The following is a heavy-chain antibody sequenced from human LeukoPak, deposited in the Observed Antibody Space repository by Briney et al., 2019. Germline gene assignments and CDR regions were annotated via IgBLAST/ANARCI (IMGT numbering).Heavy chain of an antibody. Sequence: SETLSLTCTVSGGSISSYYWSWIRQPAGKGLEWIGRIYTSGSTNYNPSLKSRVAISVDTSKNQFSLKLSSVTAADTAVYYCARETSQKGAHYMDVWGKGTTVTISS. CDR2: IYTSGST. D-gene: IGHD3-16*01. V-gene: IGHV4-4*07. CDR3: ARETSQKGAHYMDV. J-gene: IGHJ6*03. CDR1: GGSISSYY.